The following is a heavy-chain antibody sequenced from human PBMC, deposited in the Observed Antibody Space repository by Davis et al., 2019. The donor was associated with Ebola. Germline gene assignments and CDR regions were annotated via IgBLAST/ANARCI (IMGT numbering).Heavy chain of an antibody. Sequence: PSETLSLTCTVSGCSVSSGSYDWSWIRQPPGKGLEWIGYIYYSGSTNYNPSLKSRVTISVDTSKNQFSLKLSAVAAADTAVYYCARGAITIFGVVKGNWFDPWGQGTLVTVSS. D-gene: IGHD3-3*01. V-gene: IGHV4-61*01. CDR3: ARGAITIFGVVKGNWFDP. J-gene: IGHJ5*02. CDR1: GCSVSSGSYD. CDR2: IYYSGST.